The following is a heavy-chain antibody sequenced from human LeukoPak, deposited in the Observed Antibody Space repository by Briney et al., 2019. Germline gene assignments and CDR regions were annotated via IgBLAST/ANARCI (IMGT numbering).Heavy chain of an antibody. CDR2: INPSGGST. D-gene: IGHD3-22*01. J-gene: IGHJ5*02. CDR1: GYTFTSYY. CDR3: ARDLAELDYYDSSGQATGWFDP. Sequence: ASVKVSCKASGYTFTSYYMHWVRQAPGQGLEWMGIINPSGGSTSYAQKFQGRVTMTRDTSTSTVYMELSSLRSEDTAVYYCARDLAELDYYDSSGQATGWFDPWGQGTLVTVSS. V-gene: IGHV1-46*01.